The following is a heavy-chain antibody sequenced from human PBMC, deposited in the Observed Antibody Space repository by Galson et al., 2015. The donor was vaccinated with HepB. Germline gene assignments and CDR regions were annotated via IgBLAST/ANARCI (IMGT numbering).Heavy chain of an antibody. D-gene: IGHD1-26*01. CDR1: GYTLTELS. CDR2: FDPEDGET. V-gene: IGHV1-24*01. CDR3: ATPRGRETLLGMDV. J-gene: IGHJ6*02. Sequence: SVKVSCKVSGYTLTELSMHWVRQAPGKGLEWMGGFDPEDGETIYAQKFQGRVTMTEDTSTDTAYTELSSLRSEDTAVYYCATPRGRETLLGMDVWGQGTTVTVSS.